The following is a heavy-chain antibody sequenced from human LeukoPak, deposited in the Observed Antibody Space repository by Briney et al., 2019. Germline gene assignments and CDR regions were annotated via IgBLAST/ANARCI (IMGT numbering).Heavy chain of an antibody. D-gene: IGHD3-10*01. CDR2: ISSRENTI. J-gene: IGHJ4*02. Sequence: GRSLRLSCAASGFTFSDYYMSWIRQAPGKGLEWVSYISSRENTIYYADSVKGRFTISRDSAKNSLYLQMNSLRADDTAAYYCARVPRYGSGSYYSLDHWGQGTLVTVSS. CDR3: ARVPRYGSGSYYSLDH. V-gene: IGHV3-11*01. CDR1: GFTFSDYY.